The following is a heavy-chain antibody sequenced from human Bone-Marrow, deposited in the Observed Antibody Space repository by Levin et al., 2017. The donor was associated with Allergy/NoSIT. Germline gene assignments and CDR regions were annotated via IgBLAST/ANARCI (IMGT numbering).Heavy chain of an antibody. CDR3: ARHGGCSSTSCYLNDDYWYFDL. D-gene: IGHD2-2*01. V-gene: IGHV4-39*01. CDR2: INYGGST. Sequence: SETLSLTCTVSGGSISSSRNYWGWIRQPPGKGLEWIGNINYGGSTYYKPSLKSRITISVDTSKNQFSLELSSATATDTAVYYCARHGGCSSTSCYLNDDYWYFDLWGRGTLVTVSS. J-gene: IGHJ2*01. CDR1: GGSISSSRNY.